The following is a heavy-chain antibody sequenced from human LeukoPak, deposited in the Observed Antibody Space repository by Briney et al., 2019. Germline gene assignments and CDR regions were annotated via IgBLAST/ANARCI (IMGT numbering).Heavy chain of an antibody. CDR1: GFTFRNAW. Sequence: GGSLRLSCAASGFTFRNAWMSWVRQAPGKGLEWVGRIKSRADGGTTDYAAPVRDRFTISRDDSKNMLYLQMNSLRAEDTAVYYCAKGLGHYSYHGMDVWGQGTTVTVSS. V-gene: IGHV3-15*01. CDR3: AKGLGHYSYHGMDV. D-gene: IGHD7-27*01. CDR2: IKSRADGGTT. J-gene: IGHJ6*02.